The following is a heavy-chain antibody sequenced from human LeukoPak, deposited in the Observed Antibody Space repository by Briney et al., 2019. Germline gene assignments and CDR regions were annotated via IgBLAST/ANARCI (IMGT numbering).Heavy chain of an antibody. D-gene: IGHD4-23*01. V-gene: IGHV3-64*01. CDR3: ARSVEGMYYFDY. Sequence: GGSLRLSCAASGFTFSSYAMHWVRQAPGKGLEYVSAISSNGGSTYYANSVKGRFTISRDNSKNTLYLQMGSLRAEDMAVYYCARSVEGMYYFDYWGQGTLVTVYS. J-gene: IGHJ4*02. CDR2: ISSNGGST. CDR1: GFTFSSYA.